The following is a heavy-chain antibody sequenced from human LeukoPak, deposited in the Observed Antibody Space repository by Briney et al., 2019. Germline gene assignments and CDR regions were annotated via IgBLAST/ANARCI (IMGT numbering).Heavy chain of an antibody. V-gene: IGHV1-58*02. CDR1: GFTFTSSA. CDR2: IVVGSGNT. CDR3: AAERIVVVPAAMGGGSYYYGMDV. Sequence: ASVKVSCKASGFTFTSSAMQWVRQARGQRLEWIGWIVVGSGNTNYAQKFQERVTITRDMSTSTAYMELSSLRSEDTAVYYCAAERIVVVPAAMGGGSYYYGMDVWGQGTTVTVSS. J-gene: IGHJ6*02. D-gene: IGHD2-2*01.